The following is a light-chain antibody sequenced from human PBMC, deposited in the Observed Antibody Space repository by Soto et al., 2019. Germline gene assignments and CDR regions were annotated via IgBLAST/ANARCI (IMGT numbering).Light chain of an antibody. CDR3: QQSYSTPPA. Sequence: DIQMTHSTSSLSASVRDRVTITFQASQSISNHLNWYQQKPGKGPNLLIYAASSLQRGVPSRFSGSGSGTDFTLTISSLQPEDFATYYCQQSYSTPPAFGQGTRLEIK. V-gene: IGKV1-39*01. CDR2: AAS. CDR1: QSISNH. J-gene: IGKJ5*01.